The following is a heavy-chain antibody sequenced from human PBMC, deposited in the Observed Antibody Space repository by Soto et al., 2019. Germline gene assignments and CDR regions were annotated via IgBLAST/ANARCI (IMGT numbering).Heavy chain of an antibody. CDR2: IIPIFGTA. D-gene: IGHD2-2*01. CDR1: GGTFSSYA. V-gene: IGHV1-69*12. Sequence: QVQLVQSGAEVKKPGSSVKVSCKASGGTFSSYAISWVRQAPGQGLEWMGGIIPIFGTANYAQKFQGRVTITADESTSTAYMELSSLRSEDTAVYYCARDLGDIVLVPAAARLFYWGQGTLVTVSS. CDR3: ARDLGDIVLVPAAARLFY. J-gene: IGHJ4*02.